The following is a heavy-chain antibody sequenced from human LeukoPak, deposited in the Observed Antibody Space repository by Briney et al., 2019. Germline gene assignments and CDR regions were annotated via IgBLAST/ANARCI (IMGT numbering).Heavy chain of an antibody. Sequence: SETLSLTCAVYGGSFSGYYWSWIRQPPGKGLEWIGEINHSGSTNYNPSLKSRVTISVDTSKNQFSLKLSSVTAADTAVYYCARGRIAAAAPFDHWGQGTLVTVSS. CDR1: GGSFSGYY. D-gene: IGHD6-13*01. CDR2: INHSGST. CDR3: ARGRIAAAAPFDH. V-gene: IGHV4-34*01. J-gene: IGHJ4*02.